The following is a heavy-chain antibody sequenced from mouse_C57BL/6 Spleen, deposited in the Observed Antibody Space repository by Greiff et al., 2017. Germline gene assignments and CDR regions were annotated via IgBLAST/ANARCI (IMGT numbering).Heavy chain of an antibody. V-gene: IGHV2-2*01. J-gene: IGHJ3*01. Sequence: QVQLKESGPGLVQPSQSLSITCTVSGFSLTSYGVHWVRQSPGKGLEWLGLIWSGGSTDYNAAFISRLSISKDNSKSQVFFKMNSLQADDTAIYYCAGWFAYWGQGTLVTVSA. CDR1: GFSLTSYG. CDR3: AGWFAY. CDR2: IWSGGST.